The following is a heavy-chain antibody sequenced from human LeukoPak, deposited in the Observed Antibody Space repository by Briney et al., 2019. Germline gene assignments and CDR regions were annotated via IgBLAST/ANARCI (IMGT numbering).Heavy chain of an antibody. Sequence: KSGGSLRLSCVVSGFSFSSYEFNWVRQAPGKGLEWIGYIYYSGSTNYNPSLKSRVTISVDTSKNQFSLKLSSVTAADTAVYYCARIDLDSGYDLFADYYYMDVWGKGTTVTVSS. CDR1: GFSFSSYE. J-gene: IGHJ6*03. CDR3: ARIDLDSGYDLFADYYYMDV. D-gene: IGHD5-12*01. V-gene: IGHV4-59*01. CDR2: IYYSGST.